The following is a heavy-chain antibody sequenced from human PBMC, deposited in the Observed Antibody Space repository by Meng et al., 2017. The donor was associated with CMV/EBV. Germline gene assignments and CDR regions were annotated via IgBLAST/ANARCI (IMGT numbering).Heavy chain of an antibody. Sequence: GSLRLSCTVSGGSISSSSYYWGWIRQPPGKGLEWIGSIYYSGSTYYNPSLKSRVTISVDTSKNQFSLKLSSVTAADTAVYYCARALPKSITIFGVVHDYWGQGTLVTVSS. D-gene: IGHD3-3*01. CDR3: ARALPKSITIFGVVHDY. V-gene: IGHV4-39*07. CDR1: GGSISSSSYY. CDR2: IYYSGST. J-gene: IGHJ4*02.